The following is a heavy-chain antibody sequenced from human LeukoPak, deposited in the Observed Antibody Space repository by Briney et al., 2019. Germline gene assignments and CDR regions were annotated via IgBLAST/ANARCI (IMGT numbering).Heavy chain of an antibody. D-gene: IGHD3-22*01. CDR2: IIPIFGTA. Sequence: SVKVSCKASGGTFSNYAISWVRQAPGQGLEWMGGIIPIFGTANYAQKFRGRVTITADKSTRTAYMELSSLRSEDTAVYYCARDQYYDSKGWFDPWGQGTLVTVSS. CDR1: GGTFSNYA. J-gene: IGHJ5*02. CDR3: ARDQYYDSKGWFDP. V-gene: IGHV1-69*06.